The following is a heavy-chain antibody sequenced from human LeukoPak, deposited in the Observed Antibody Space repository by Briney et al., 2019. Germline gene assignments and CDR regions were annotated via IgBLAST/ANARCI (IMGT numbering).Heavy chain of an antibody. CDR3: ARLVFGSTTYDY. D-gene: IGHD1-14*01. V-gene: IGHV4-38-2*01. Sequence: SETLSLTCGVSGYSISSGYYWGWIRQPPGKGLEWIGSIYYSGSTYYNPSLKSRVTISVDTSKNQFSLKLSSVTAADTAVYYCARLVFGSTTYDYWGQGTLVTVSS. J-gene: IGHJ4*02. CDR2: IYYSGST. CDR1: GYSISSGYY.